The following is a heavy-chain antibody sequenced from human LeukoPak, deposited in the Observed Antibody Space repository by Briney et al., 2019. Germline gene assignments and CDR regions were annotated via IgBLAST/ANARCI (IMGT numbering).Heavy chain of an antibody. Sequence: GGSLRLSCAASGFTLNTYAMSWVRQVPGKGPECVAGTSGSGGSTYYVDFVKGRFTISRDNSKNTLYLQMNSLRVEDTAVYYCARGLNTGWYNWFDPWGQGTLVTVSS. V-gene: IGHV3-23*01. CDR2: TSGSGGST. CDR3: ARGLNTGWYNWFDP. J-gene: IGHJ5*02. D-gene: IGHD6-19*01. CDR1: GFTLNTYA.